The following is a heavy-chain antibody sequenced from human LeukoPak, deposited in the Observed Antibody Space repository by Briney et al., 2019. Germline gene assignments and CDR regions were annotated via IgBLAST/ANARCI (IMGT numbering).Heavy chain of an antibody. CDR2: IYYSGST. J-gene: IGHJ6*02. D-gene: IGHD4-17*01. CDR3: ARDSPRYGDLYYYYGMDV. Sequence: SETLSLTCTVSGGSISSYYWSWIRQPPGKGLEWIGYIYYSGSTNYNPSLKSRVTISVDTSKNQFSLKLSSVTAADTAVYYCARDSPRYGDLYYYYGMDVWGQGTTVTVSS. V-gene: IGHV4-59*01. CDR1: GGSISSYY.